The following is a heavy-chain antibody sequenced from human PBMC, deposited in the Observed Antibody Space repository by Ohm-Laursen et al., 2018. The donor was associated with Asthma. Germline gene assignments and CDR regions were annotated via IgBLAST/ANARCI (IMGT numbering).Heavy chain of an antibody. CDR2: IDGSGGRT. CDR3: AKDGGVVGPLRFLEWHDCFLCY. D-gene: IGHD3-3*01. Sequence: GSLRLSCAASGYTFSRYSIHWVRQVPGKGLEWVSAIDGSGGRTYYADSVKGRFTISRDNPRNTLYLQMNSLRAEDTAVYYCAKDGGVVGPLRFLEWHDCFLCYWGQGTLVTVSS. CDR1: GYTFSRYS. V-gene: IGHV3-23*01. J-gene: IGHJ4*02.